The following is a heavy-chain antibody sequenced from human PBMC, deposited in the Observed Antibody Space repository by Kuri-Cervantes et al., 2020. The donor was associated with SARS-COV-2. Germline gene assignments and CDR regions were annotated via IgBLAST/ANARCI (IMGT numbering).Heavy chain of an antibody. Sequence: SQTLSLTCAVYGGSFSGYYWSWIRQPPGKGLEWIGETNHSGSTNYNPSLKSRVTISVDTSKNQFSLKLSSVTAADTAVYYCARGTPAFDIWGQGTMVTVSS. CDR1: GGSFSGYY. V-gene: IGHV4-34*01. CDR3: ARGTPAFDI. CDR2: TNHSGST. J-gene: IGHJ3*02.